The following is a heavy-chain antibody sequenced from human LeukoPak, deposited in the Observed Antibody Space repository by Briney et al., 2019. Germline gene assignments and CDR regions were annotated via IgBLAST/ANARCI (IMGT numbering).Heavy chain of an antibody. CDR2: INPNTGAT. CDR3: ARGGSTTVVVPASNLPSDY. V-gene: IGHV1-2*02. Sequence: ASVKVSCKASGGTFSSYAISWVRQAPGQGLEWMGWINPNTGATNYAQKFQGRVTMTRDTSISAAFLELSMLTSDDTAVYYCARGGSTTVVVPASNLPSDYWGQGTLVTVSS. CDR1: GGTFSSYA. J-gene: IGHJ4*02. D-gene: IGHD2-2*01.